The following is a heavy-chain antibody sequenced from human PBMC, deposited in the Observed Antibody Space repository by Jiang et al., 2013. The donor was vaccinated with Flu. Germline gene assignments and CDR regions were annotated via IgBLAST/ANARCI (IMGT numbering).Heavy chain of an antibody. D-gene: IGHD6-13*01. Sequence: GAEVKKPGSSVKVSCKASGGTFSSYAISWVRQAPGQGLEWMGGIIPIFGTANYAQKFQGRVTITADESTSTAYMELSSLRSEDTAVYYCAREADQAAGIINWFDPWGQGTLVTVSS. V-gene: IGHV1-69*01. CDR1: GGTFSSYA. CDR3: AREADQAAGIINWFDP. CDR2: IIPIFGTA. J-gene: IGHJ5*02.